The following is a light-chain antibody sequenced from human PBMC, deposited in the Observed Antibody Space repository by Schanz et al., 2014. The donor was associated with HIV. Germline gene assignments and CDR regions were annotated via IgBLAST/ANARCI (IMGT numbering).Light chain of an antibody. CDR3: LQYHAYPWT. CDR2: GAS. V-gene: IGKV1-17*01. Sequence: DIQMTQSPSSLSASVGDRVTITCQASQDISNYLNWYQQKPGKVPKRLIYGASSLQSGVPSRFSASGSETEFTLTISSLQPDDYATYYCLQYHAYPWTFGQGT. CDR1: QDISNY. J-gene: IGKJ1*01.